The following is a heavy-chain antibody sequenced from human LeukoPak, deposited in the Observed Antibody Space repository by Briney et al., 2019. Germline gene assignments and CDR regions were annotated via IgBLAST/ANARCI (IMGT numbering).Heavy chain of an antibody. Sequence: ASVKVSSEPSVYAFTSYDINSVRQATGQGREWMGWMNPNSGNTGYAQKFQGRITITRNTSISTAYMELSSLRSDDTAVYYCARAHGQQHLILGRVRRFFYFDYWGQGILVTVSS. CDR1: VYAFTSYD. V-gene: IGHV1-8*03. CDR2: MNPNSGNT. J-gene: IGHJ4*02. D-gene: IGHD6-13*01. CDR3: ARAHGQQHLILGRVRRFFYFDY.